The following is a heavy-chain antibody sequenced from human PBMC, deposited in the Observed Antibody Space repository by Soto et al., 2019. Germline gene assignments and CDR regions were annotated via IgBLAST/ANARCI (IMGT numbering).Heavy chain of an antibody. CDR3: AKSGSSGWYGWFDP. CDR1: GFSLRTSGVG. Sequence: SGPTLVNPTQTLTLTCIFSGFSLRTSGVGVGWIRQPPGKALEWLGFIYWNDDKRYSPSLRSRLTITKDTSKNQVVLTMTNMDPVDTATYYCAKSGSSGWYGWFDPWGQGTLVTVSS. D-gene: IGHD6-19*01. J-gene: IGHJ5*02. CDR2: IYWNDDK. V-gene: IGHV2-5*01.